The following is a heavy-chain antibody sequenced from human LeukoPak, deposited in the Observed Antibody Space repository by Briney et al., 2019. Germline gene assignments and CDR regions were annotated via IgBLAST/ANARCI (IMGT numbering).Heavy chain of an antibody. CDR3: ARDPSAGGYYYYGMDV. V-gene: IGHV3-21*01. CDR2: ISSSSSYI. J-gene: IGHJ6*02. Sequence: GGSLRLSCAASGFTFSSYSMNWVRQAPGKGLEWVSSISSSSSYIYYADSVKGRFTISRDNAKNSLYLQMNSLRAEDTAVYYCARDPSAGGYYYYGMDVWGQGTTVTVSS. D-gene: IGHD1-14*01. CDR1: GFTFSSYS.